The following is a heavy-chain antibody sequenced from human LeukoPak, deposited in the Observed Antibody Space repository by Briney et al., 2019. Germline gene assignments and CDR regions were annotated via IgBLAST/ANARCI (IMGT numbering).Heavy chain of an antibody. V-gene: IGHV4-59*12. Sequence: SETLSLTCTVSGGSISSYYWNWIRQPPGKGLEWIGSIYYSGSTYYNPSLKSRVTISVDTSKDQFSLKLSSVTAADTAVYYCAREIGPNDSSGYYLDYWGQGTLVTVSS. J-gene: IGHJ4*02. D-gene: IGHD3-22*01. CDR3: AREIGPNDSSGYYLDY. CDR2: IYYSGST. CDR1: GGSISSYY.